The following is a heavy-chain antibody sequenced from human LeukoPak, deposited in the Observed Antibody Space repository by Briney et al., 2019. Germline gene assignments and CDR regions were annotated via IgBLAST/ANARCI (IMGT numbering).Heavy chain of an antibody. CDR1: GFTFSDYG. V-gene: IGHV3-30*02. CDR2: IRYDESNK. D-gene: IGHD3-10*02. CDR3: AELGITMIGGV. Sequence: EGSLRLSCAASGFTFSDYGMHWVRQAPGKGLEWVAFIRYDESNKYYADSVKGRFTISRDNAKNSLYLQMNSLRAEDTAVYYCAELGITMIGGVWGKGTTVTISS. J-gene: IGHJ6*04.